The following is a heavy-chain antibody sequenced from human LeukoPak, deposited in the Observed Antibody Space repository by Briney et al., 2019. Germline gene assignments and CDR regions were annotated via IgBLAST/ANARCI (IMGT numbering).Heavy chain of an antibody. V-gene: IGHV3-23*01. CDR2: ISGSGGST. J-gene: IGHJ4*02. D-gene: IGHD3-22*01. Sequence: GGSLRLSCAASGFTFSSYGMSWVRQAPGKGLEWVSAISGSGGSTYYADSVKGRFTISRDNSENTVYLQMNSLRAEDTAIYYCAKGTTNCYDSTSYSPPDYWGQGTLVTVSS. CDR1: GFTFSSYG. CDR3: AKGTTNCYDSTSYSPPDY.